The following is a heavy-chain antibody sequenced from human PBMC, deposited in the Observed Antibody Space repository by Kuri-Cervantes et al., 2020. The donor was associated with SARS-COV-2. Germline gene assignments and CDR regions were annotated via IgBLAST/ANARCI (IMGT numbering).Heavy chain of an antibody. Sequence: SVKVSCKASGGTFSSYAISWMRQAPGQGLEWTGGIIPIFGTANYAQKFQGRVTITADESTSTAYMELSSLRSEDTAVYYCASLGDAGDLSPPFDYWGQGTLVTVSS. J-gene: IGHJ4*02. V-gene: IGHV1-69*13. CDR1: GGTFSSYA. CDR2: IIPIFGTA. CDR3: ASLGDAGDLSPPFDY. D-gene: IGHD3-16*01.